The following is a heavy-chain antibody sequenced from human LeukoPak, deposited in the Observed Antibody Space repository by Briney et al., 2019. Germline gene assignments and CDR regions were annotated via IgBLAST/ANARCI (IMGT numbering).Heavy chain of an antibody. CDR1: GFTFSNAW. D-gene: IGHD3-10*01. V-gene: IGHV3-15*01. CDR3: TTIDRGVYLESAFDI. Sequence: GGSLRLSCAASGFTFSNAWMTWVRQAPGKGLEWVGRIKSESVGGAIDYAAPVKGRFTISRDDSKNTLYLQMNSLKTEDTAVYYCTTIDRGVYLESAFDIWGQGTMVTVSS. J-gene: IGHJ3*02. CDR2: IKSESVGGAI.